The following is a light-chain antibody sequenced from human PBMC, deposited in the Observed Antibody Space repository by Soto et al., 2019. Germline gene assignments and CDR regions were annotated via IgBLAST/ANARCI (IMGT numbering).Light chain of an antibody. J-gene: IGLJ2*01. Sequence: QSVLTQPPSASGTPGQRVTISCSGSNSNIGRNSVNWYQQLPGEALKLLIYSGDQRPSGVPDRFSASKSGTSASLAISGLQSADEADYSCSAWDDSPDPHVLFGGGTKVTVL. CDR1: NSNIGRNS. CDR2: SGD. CDR3: SAWDDSPDPHVL. V-gene: IGLV1-44*01.